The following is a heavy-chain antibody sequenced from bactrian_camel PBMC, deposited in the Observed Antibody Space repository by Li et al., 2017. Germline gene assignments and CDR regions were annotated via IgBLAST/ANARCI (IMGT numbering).Heavy chain of an antibody. Sequence: QLVESGGGLVQPGGSLNLSCAATGKTNCMGWFRQFPGKEREGVAAIDRDGAPIYADFVKGRFTISRDDAKNTLALQMNSLKPEDTAMYYCAAAPCPVYSDFAGWGQGTQVTVS. J-gene: IGHJ4*01. CDR3: AAAPCPVYSDFAG. V-gene: IGHV3S53*01. CDR1: GKTNC. CDR2: IDRDGAP. D-gene: IGHD4*01.